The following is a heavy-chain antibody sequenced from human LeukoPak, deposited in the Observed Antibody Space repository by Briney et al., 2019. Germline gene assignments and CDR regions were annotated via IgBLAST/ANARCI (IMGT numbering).Heavy chain of an antibody. CDR2: ISGSGGST. J-gene: IGHJ4*02. CDR1: GFTFNRYA. Sequence: GGSLRLSCAGSGFTFNRYAMSWVRQSPGKGLEWVSGISGSGGSTYHADSVKGRFTISRDNAKNSLYLQMNSLRAEDTAVYYCARDHEIAVAGGILDYWGQGTLVTVSS. D-gene: IGHD6-19*01. V-gene: IGHV3-23*01. CDR3: ARDHEIAVAGGILDY.